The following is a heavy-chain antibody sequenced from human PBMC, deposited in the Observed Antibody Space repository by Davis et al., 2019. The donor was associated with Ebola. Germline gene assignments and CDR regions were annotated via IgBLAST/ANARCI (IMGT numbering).Heavy chain of an antibody. D-gene: IGHD6-6*01. V-gene: IGHV1-8*03. CDR2: MNPNSGNT. J-gene: IGHJ5*02. Sequence: ASVKVSCKASGYTFTSYDINWVRQATGQGLEWMGWMNPNSGNTAYAQKFQGRVTITRNTSISTAYMELSSLRSEDTAVYYCARSKSQGSSSWFDPWGQGTLVTVSS. CDR3: ARSKSQGSSSWFDP. CDR1: GYTFTSYD.